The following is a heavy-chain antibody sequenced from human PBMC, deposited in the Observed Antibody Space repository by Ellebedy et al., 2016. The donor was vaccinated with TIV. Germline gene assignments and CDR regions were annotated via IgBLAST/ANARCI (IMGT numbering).Heavy chain of an antibody. Sequence: GESLKISCKGSGYSFSTFWVIWVRQRPGKGLESMGRIDPSDPYTNYSPSFQGHVTMSADTSISTAYLQLSSLKASDTAMYYCASTVDSSGSGAGRLGYWGQGTQVTVSS. V-gene: IGHV5-10-1*01. D-gene: IGHD3-22*01. CDR1: GYSFSTFW. CDR2: IDPSDPYT. CDR3: ASTVDSSGSGAGRLGY. J-gene: IGHJ4*02.